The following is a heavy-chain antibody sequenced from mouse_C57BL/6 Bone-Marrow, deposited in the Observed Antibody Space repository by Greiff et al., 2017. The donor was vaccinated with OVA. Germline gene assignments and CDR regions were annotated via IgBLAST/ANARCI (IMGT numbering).Heavy chain of an antibody. J-gene: IGHJ2*01. V-gene: IGHV1-15*01. CDR3: TRSYSNYGDFDY. CDR1: GYTFTSSA. CDR2: IDPETGGT. D-gene: IGHD2-5*01. Sequence: QVQLKQSGAELVKPGASVTLSCKASGYTFTSSALHVLRHTPVHKLEWIGAIDPETGGTAYNQKFKGKAILTADKSSSTAYMELRSLTSEDSAVYYCTRSYSNYGDFDYWGQGTTITVSS.